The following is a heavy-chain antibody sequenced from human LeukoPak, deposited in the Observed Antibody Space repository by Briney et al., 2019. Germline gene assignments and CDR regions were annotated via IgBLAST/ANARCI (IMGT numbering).Heavy chain of an antibody. CDR2: INPNSGGT. V-gene: IGHV1-2*02. Sequence: GASVKVSCKASGYTFTGYYMHWVRQAPGQGLEWMGWINPNSGGTNYAQKFQGRVTMARDTSISTAYMELSRLRSDDTAVYYCATIPWGSYNFDYWGQGTLVTVSS. D-gene: IGHD3-16*01. CDR1: GYTFTGYY. CDR3: ATIPWGSYNFDY. J-gene: IGHJ4*02.